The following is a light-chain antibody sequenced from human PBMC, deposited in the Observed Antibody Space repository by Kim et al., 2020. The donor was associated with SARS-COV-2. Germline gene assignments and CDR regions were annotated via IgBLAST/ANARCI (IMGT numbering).Light chain of an antibody. CDR3: SSYAGSNNVL. V-gene: IGLV2-8*01. CDR2: ELD. CDR1: SSDVGGYNY. Sequence: GQSGAISCPGTSSDVGGYNYVSWYQQHPGKAPKLMIYELDKRPSGVPDRFSGSKSGNTASLTVSGLQAEDEADYYCSSYAGSNNVLFGGGTQLTVL. J-gene: IGLJ2*01.